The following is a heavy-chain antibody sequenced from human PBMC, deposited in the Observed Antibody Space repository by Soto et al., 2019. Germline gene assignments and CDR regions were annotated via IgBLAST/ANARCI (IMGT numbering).Heavy chain of an antibody. CDR1: GFPFNSYA. CDR3: AKGRYFDASGGCANF. CDR2: ISGSGWQT. D-gene: IGHD3-9*01. J-gene: IGHJ2*01. V-gene: IGHV3-23*01. Sequence: EVRLMESGGGFLQPGGSQRLSCVASGFPFNSYAMSWVRQTPEKGLEWVSAISGSGWQTYYAESVQGRFTISRDNSKTTVYLHMNRLRAEDSGIYYCAKGRYFDASGGCANFWGRGTLVTVSS.